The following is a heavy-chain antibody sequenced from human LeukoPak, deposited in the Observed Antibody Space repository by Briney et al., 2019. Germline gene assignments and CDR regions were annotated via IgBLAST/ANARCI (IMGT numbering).Heavy chain of an antibody. J-gene: IGHJ4*02. D-gene: IGHD5-12*01. CDR3: ARGPSGYHNT. CDR1: GFTFSSYT. V-gene: IGHV3-21*01. Sequence: PGGSLRLSCAASGFTFSSYTMNWVRQAPGKGLEWVSSITSSSSYIYYADSVKGRFTISRHNAKNSLYLQMDSLRAEDTAVYYCARGPSGYHNTGGQGTLVTVSS. CDR2: ITSSSSYI.